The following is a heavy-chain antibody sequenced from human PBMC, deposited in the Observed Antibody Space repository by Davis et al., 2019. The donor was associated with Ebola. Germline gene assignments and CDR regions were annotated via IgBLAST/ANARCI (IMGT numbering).Heavy chain of an antibody. CDR3: ARGRILTGYSNP. D-gene: IGHD3-9*01. J-gene: IGHJ5*02. CDR1: AGSPSVYY. CDR2: INHSGST. Sequence: SQTLSPTCAVYAGSPSVYYWSWIRQPPGKGLEWIGEINHSGSTNYNPSLKSRVTISVDTSKNQFSLKLSSVTAADTAVYYCARGRILTGYSNPWGQGTLVTVSS. V-gene: IGHV4-34*01.